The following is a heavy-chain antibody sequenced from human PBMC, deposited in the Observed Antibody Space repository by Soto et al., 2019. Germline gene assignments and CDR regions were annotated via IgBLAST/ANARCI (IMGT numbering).Heavy chain of an antibody. CDR2: ITADNGDT. V-gene: IGHV1-18*01. D-gene: IGHD7-27*01. Sequence: QIQLVQSGAEVKKPGASVKVSCRASGYTFSSYGITWVRQAPGQGLEWMGWITADNGDTKLAQKFQGRVSMTIDTPTGTAYMELRNLRSDDTALYYCARRTLGSARGIGDYWGQGTLVTVSS. J-gene: IGHJ4*02. CDR3: ARRTLGSARGIGDY. CDR1: GYTFSSYG.